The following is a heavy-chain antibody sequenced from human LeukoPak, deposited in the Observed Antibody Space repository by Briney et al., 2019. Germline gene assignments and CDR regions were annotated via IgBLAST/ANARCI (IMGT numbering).Heavy chain of an antibody. J-gene: IGHJ6*02. CDR2: ISSSGSTI. Sequence: GGSLRLSCAASGFAFSDYYMSWIRQAPGKGLEWVSYISSSGSTIYYADSVKGRFTISRDNAKNSLYLQMNSLRAEDTAVYYCARTPYYYYYGMDVWGQGTTVTVSS. CDR1: GFAFSDYY. CDR3: ARTPYYYYYGMDV. V-gene: IGHV3-11*01.